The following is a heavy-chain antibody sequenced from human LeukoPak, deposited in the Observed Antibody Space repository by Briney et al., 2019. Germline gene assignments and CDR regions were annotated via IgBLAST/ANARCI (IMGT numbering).Heavy chain of an antibody. D-gene: IGHD6-19*01. V-gene: IGHV3-23*01. CDR3: AGSSGWWAHEY. CDR2: ISGSGSDT. Sequence: PGGSLRLSCAASGLTFTNYGMTWVRQAPGKGLEWVSSISGSGSDTYYADSVKGRFTISRDNSKNTLYVQMVSLRAEDTAIYYCAGSSGWWAHEYWGQGTLVTVSS. CDR1: GLTFTNYG. J-gene: IGHJ4*02.